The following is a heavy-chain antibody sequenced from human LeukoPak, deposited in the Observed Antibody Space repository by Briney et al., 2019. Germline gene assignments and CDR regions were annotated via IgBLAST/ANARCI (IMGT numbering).Heavy chain of an antibody. CDR2: INHSGST. D-gene: IGHD6-19*01. V-gene: IGHV4-34*01. CDR1: GGSFSGYY. CDR3: ASAKKYSSAWYASDAFDI. J-gene: IGHJ3*02. Sequence: KSSETLSLTCAVYGGSFSGYYWSWIRQPPGKGLEWTGEINHSGSTNYNPSLKSRVTISVDTSKNQFSLKLSSVTAADTAVYYCASAKKYSSAWYASDAFDIWGQGTMVTVSS.